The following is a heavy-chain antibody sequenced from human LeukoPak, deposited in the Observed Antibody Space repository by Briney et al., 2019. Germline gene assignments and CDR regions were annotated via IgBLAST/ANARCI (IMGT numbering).Heavy chain of an antibody. J-gene: IGHJ4*02. CDR3: ARSGTGLLRYYFDY. Sequence: SETLSLTCTVSGYSISSGYYWGWIRQPPGKGLEWIWSLYHSGSTYYNPSLKSRVTISIDTSKNQFSLKLSSVTAADTAVYYCARSGTGLLRYYFDYWGQGTLITVSS. V-gene: IGHV4-38-2*02. CDR2: LYHSGST. D-gene: IGHD3-22*01. CDR1: GYSISSGYY.